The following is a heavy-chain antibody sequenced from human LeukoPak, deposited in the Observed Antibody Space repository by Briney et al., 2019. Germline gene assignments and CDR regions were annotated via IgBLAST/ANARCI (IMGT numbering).Heavy chain of an antibody. CDR2: ISYDGSNK. D-gene: IGHD3-9*01. Sequence: GGSLRLSCAASGFTFSSYGMHWVRQAPGKGLEWVAVISYDGSNKYYADSVKGRFTISRDNSKNTLYLQMNSLRAEDTAVYYCAKDLDTYFDYWGQGTLVTVSS. CDR3: AKDLDTYFDY. V-gene: IGHV3-30*18. CDR1: GFTFSSYG. J-gene: IGHJ4*02.